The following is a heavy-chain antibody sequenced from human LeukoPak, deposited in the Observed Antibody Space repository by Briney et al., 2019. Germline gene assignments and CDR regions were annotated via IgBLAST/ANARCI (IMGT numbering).Heavy chain of an antibody. J-gene: IGHJ4*02. CDR2: IMQVVGET. V-gene: IGHV3-7*01. Sequence: GGSLSLSCAGSGFTFSSYWMSWVRQAPGKGLEWVANIMQVVGETNYVDSVKGRFTIYRDNAKNSLHLQMNSLRAEDTAVYSCVREIWLGGFFFDSWGQGTRDTVPS. CDR3: VREIWLGGFFFDS. CDR1: GFTFSSYW. D-gene: IGHD6-19*01.